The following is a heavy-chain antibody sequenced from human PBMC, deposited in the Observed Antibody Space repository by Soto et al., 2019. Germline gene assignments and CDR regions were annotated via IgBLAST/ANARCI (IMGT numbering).Heavy chain of an antibody. Sequence: GASVKVSCKASGYTFTDYDINCVRQATGQGLEWMGWMNPNSGNTGYAQKFQGRVSMTRNTATSKAYMELSSLRSDDTAIYYCARDSSTTNPVWGQGAMVTVSS. D-gene: IGHD2-2*01. CDR3: ARDSSTTNPV. V-gene: IGHV1-8*01. J-gene: IGHJ3*01. CDR2: MNPNSGNT. CDR1: GYTFTDYD.